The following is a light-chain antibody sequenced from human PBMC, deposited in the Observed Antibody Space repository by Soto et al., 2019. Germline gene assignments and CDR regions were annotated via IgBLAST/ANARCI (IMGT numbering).Light chain of an antibody. J-gene: IGKJ4*01. V-gene: IGKV3-20*01. CDR3: QQFRSYPLT. CDR1: QTVRNNY. CDR2: DAS. Sequence: EIELTPPPGTLYLSPGVRATLSCRASQTVRNNYVAWYQQQPGQDTRLLIYDASSRATGIPDRFSGGGSGTDFTLTISRLEPEDGAVYYCQQFRSYPLTFGGGTKVDIK.